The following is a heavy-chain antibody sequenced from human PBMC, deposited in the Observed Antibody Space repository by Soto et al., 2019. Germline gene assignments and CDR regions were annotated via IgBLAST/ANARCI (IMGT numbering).Heavy chain of an antibody. Sequence: QVQLVQSGAEVKKPGSSVKVSCKASGGTFSSYAISWVRQAPGQGLEWMGGIIPIFGTANYAQKFQGRVTITADESTRTAYMGRSSVRSEDTAVYYCARFDPDVDTAMVTGFDYWGQGTLVTVSS. V-gene: IGHV1-69*01. D-gene: IGHD5-18*01. J-gene: IGHJ4*02. CDR3: ARFDPDVDTAMVTGFDY. CDR1: GGTFSSYA. CDR2: IIPIFGTA.